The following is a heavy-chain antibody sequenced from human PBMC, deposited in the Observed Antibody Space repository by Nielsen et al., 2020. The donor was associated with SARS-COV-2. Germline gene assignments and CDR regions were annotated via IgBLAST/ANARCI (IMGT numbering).Heavy chain of an antibody. D-gene: IGHD3-16*02. CDR3: ARNSHVITFGGVIVIFDY. V-gene: IGHV3-7*01. CDR2: IKQDGNEK. J-gene: IGHJ4*02. CDR1: GFTFSSYW. Sequence: GESLKISCAASGFTFSSYWMSWVRQAPGKGLEWVANIKQDGNEKYYVDSVKGRFTISRDNAKNSLYLQMNSLRAEDTAVYYCARNSHVITFGGVIVIFDYWGQGTLVTVSS.